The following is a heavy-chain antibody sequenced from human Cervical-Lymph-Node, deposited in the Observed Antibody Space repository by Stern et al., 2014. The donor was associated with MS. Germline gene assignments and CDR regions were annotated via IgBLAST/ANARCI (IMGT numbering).Heavy chain of an antibody. J-gene: IGHJ4*02. V-gene: IGHV1-69*01. CDR3: AKERGDSFDFAT. CDR2: ISPMFGRA. CDR1: GVTFSTHV. Sequence: VQLEESGAEVKKPGSSVRVSCKASGVTFSTHVISWIRQAPGQGLEWMGGISPMFGRARYAQKFQGRLRITADESTTTAHMEFSSLTSEDVAVYYCAKERGDSFDFATWGQGTLVTVSS. D-gene: IGHD2-21*02.